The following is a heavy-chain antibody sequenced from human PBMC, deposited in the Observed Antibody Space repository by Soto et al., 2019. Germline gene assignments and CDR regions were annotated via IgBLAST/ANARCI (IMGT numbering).Heavy chain of an antibody. CDR1: GFTFSSYA. V-gene: IGHV3-30-3*01. Sequence: QVQLVESGGGVVQPGRSLRLSCAASGFTFSSYAMHWVRQAPGKGLEWVAVISYDGSNKYYADSVKGRFTISRDNSKNTLYLQMNSLRSEDTAVYYCARDLVTGTPDDWGQRTIVTVSS. D-gene: IGHD1-20*01. J-gene: IGHJ4*02. CDR2: ISYDGSNK. CDR3: ARDLVTGTPDD.